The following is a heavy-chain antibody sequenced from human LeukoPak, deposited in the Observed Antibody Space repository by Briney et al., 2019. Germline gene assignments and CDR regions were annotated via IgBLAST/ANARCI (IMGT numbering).Heavy chain of an antibody. Sequence: SVKVSCKASGCTFSSYAMSWVRQAPGQGLEWMGGIIPIFGTANYAQKFQGRVTITADESTSTAYMELSSLRSEDTAVHYCARDGKGYCRGGSSYTVFDIWGQGTMVTVSS. D-gene: IGHD2-15*01. J-gene: IGHJ3*02. CDR2: IIPIFGTA. CDR3: ARDGKGYCRGGSSYTVFDI. V-gene: IGHV1-69*01. CDR1: GCTFSSYA.